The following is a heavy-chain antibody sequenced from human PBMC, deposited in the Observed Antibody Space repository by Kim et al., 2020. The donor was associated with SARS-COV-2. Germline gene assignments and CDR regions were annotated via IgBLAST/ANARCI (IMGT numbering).Heavy chain of an antibody. V-gene: IGHV4-34*01. CDR3: ARGVLSGVRGVIHLDY. CDR2: INHSGST. CDR1: GGSFSGYY. Sequence: SETLSLTCAVYGGSFSGYYWSWIRQPPGKGLEWIGEINHSGSTNYNPSLKSRVTISVDTSKNQFSLKLSSVTAADTAVYYCARGVLSGVRGVIHLDYWGQGTLVTVSS. J-gene: IGHJ4*02. D-gene: IGHD3-10*01.